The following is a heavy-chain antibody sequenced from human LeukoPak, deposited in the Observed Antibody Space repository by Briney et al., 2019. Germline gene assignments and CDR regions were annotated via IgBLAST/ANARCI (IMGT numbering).Heavy chain of an antibody. J-gene: IGHJ3*02. V-gene: IGHV4-39*01. CDR2: IYYSETT. Sequence: ETLSLTCTVSGRSISSSCYYWGWLRQPPGKGLEWSGSIYYSETTYSNPLLERRTTLTVDTPNYLFYLKLTSVTAADTALYYCARQLGSSPDDALDIWGQGTMVTVSS. CDR3: ARQLGSSPDDALDI. D-gene: IGHD2-2*01. CDR1: GRSISSSCYY.